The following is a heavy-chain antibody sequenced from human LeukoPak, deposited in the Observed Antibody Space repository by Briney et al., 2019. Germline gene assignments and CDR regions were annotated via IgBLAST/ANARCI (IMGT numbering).Heavy chain of an antibody. CDR3: ARDGYYGSGSYSYYYGMDV. CDR2: ISSSSSYI. J-gene: IGHJ6*04. D-gene: IGHD3-10*01. CDR1: GFTFSSYS. Sequence: GGSLRLSCAASGFTFSSYSMNWVRPAPGKGLEWVSSISSSSSYIYYADSVKGRFTISRDNAKNSLYLQMNSLRAEDTAVYYCARDGYYGSGSYSYYYGMDVWGKGTTVTVSS. V-gene: IGHV3-21*01.